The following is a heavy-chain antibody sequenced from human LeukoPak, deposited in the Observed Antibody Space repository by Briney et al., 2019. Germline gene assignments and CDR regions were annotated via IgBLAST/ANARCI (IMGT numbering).Heavy chain of an antibody. D-gene: IGHD5-18*01. CDR2: IKSKTGGGTT. CDR1: GFTFSNAW. V-gene: IGHV3-15*01. Sequence: GGSLRLSCAASGFTFSNAWMSWVRQTPGKGLEWVGRIKSKTGGGTTDYAAPVKGRFTISRDDSKTTLYLQMDSLKTEDTAVYYCTTDTAGFNTFDYWGQGTLVTVSS. CDR3: TTDTAGFNTFDY. J-gene: IGHJ4*02.